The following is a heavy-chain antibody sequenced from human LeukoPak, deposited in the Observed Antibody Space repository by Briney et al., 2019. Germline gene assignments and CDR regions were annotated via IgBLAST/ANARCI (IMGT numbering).Heavy chain of an antibody. V-gene: IGHV1-69*05. D-gene: IGHD6-13*01. Sequence: SVKVSCKASGGTFSSYAISWVRQAPGQGLEWMGGIIPIFGTANYAQKFQGRVTITTDESTSTAYMELSSLRSEDTAVYYCARKGSSSDAFDIWGQGTMVTVSS. CDR3: ARKGSSSDAFDI. J-gene: IGHJ3*02. CDR2: IIPIFGTA. CDR1: GGTFSSYA.